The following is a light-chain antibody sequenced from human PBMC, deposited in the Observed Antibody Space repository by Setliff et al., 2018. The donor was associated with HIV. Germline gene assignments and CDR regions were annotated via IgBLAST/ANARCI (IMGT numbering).Light chain of an antibody. J-gene: IGLJ1*01. CDR3: CSSAGTYTSFFV. CDR1: SSDAGDYNF. CDR2: DVT. V-gene: IGLV2-11*01. Sequence: QSVLPQPRSVSGSPGQSVTIACTGTSSDAGDYNFVSWYQLHPGKAPKLIIYDVTKRPSGVPDRFSGSKSANAASLTISGLQAEDEADYYCCSSAGTYTSFFVFGTGTKVTVL.